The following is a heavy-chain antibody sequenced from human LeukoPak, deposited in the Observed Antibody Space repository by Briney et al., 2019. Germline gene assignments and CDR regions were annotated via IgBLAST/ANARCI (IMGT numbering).Heavy chain of an antibody. CDR1: GGSISSFY. J-gene: IGHJ3*01. D-gene: IGHD3-22*01. Sequence: SETLSLTCTVSGGSISSFYWSWIRQPPGKGLEWIGYIYYTGSTNYNSSLKSRVTISVDTSKNQFSLKLSSVTAADTAVYFCARGPYSYDSSGAFDLWGQGTMVTVSS. CDR3: ARGPYSYDSSGAFDL. CDR2: IYYTGST. V-gene: IGHV4-59*08.